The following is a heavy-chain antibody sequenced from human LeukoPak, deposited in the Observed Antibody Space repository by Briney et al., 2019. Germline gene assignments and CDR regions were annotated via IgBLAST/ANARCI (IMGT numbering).Heavy chain of an antibody. Sequence: PGGSLRLSCAASGFTVSSNYMSWVRQAPGKGLEWVSVIYSGGSTHYADSVKGRFTISRDNSKNTLYLQMNSLRAEDTAVYYCARGGIVGAKGYDYWGQGTLVTVSS. V-gene: IGHV3-53*01. D-gene: IGHD1-26*01. CDR1: GFTVSSNY. CDR2: IYSGGST. J-gene: IGHJ4*02. CDR3: ARGGIVGAKGYDY.